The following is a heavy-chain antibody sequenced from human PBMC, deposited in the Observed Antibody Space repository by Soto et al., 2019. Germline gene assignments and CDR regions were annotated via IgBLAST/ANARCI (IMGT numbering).Heavy chain of an antibody. D-gene: IGHD6-19*01. Sequence: GGSLRLSCAASGFTFDDYAMHWVRQAPGKGLEWVSGISWNSGSIGYADSVKGRFTISRDNAKNSLYLQMNSLRAEDTALYYCAKDIGSIAVAGHDYWGQGT. CDR2: ISWNSGSI. J-gene: IGHJ4*02. CDR1: GFTFDDYA. CDR3: AKDIGSIAVAGHDY. V-gene: IGHV3-9*01.